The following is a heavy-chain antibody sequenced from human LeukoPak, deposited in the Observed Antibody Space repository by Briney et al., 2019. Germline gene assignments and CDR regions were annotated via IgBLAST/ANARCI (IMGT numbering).Heavy chain of an antibody. CDR1: GFTFSDYY. D-gene: IGHD3-10*01. CDR2: ISSSGSTI. CDR3: ARVGSSAIEQPIDY. V-gene: IGHV3-11*01. Sequence: GGSLRLSCAASGFTFSDYYMSWIRQAPGKGLEWISYISSSGSTIYYADSVKGRFTISRDNAKNSLYLQMNSLRAEDTAVYYCARVGSSAIEQPIDYWGQGTLVTVSS. J-gene: IGHJ4*02.